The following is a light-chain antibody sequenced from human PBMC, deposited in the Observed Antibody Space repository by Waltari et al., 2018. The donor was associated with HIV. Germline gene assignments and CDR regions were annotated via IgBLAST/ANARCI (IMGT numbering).Light chain of an antibody. CDR2: EVN. CDR3: SSYAGSNNHVV. Sequence: QSALTQPPSASGSPGQSVTISCTGTSSDVGGYNYVSWYQQHPGKAPKLMIYEVNKRPSGVPDRFSVSKSGNTASLTVSGLQAEDEADYYCSSYAGSNNHVVFGGGTKLTVL. J-gene: IGLJ2*01. V-gene: IGLV2-8*01. CDR1: SSDVGGYNY.